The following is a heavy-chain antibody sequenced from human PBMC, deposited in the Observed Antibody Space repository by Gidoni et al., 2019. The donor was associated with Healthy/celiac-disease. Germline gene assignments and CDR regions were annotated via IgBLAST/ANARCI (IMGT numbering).Heavy chain of an antibody. CDR2: INPNSGGT. Sequence: QVQLVQSGAEVKKHGASVKVSCKASGYTFTGYYMHWVRQAPGQGLEWMGRINPNSGGTKYAQKFQGRVNMTRDTSISTAYMELSRLRSDDTAVYYCARAEGGMGRGVYYYYGMDVWGQGTTVTVSS. V-gene: IGHV1-2*06. J-gene: IGHJ6*02. CDR3: ARAEGGMGRGVYYYYGMDV. D-gene: IGHD3-10*01. CDR1: GYTFTGYY.